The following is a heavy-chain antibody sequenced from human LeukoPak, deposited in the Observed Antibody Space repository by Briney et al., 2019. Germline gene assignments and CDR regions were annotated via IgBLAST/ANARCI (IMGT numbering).Heavy chain of an antibody. CDR3: AREIDAFDI. J-gene: IGHJ3*02. CDR2: VNLQGST. CDR1: GGSITNTNY. Sequence: PSGTLSLTCGVSGGSITNTNYWTWVRQPPGKGLEWIGEVNLQGSTNYNPSLMGRVAISVDTSENHISLQLTSVTAADTAVYYCAREIDAFDIWGQGTMVTVSS. V-gene: IGHV4-4*02.